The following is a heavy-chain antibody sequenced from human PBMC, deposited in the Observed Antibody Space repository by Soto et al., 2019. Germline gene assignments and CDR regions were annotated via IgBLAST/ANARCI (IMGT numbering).Heavy chain of an antibody. V-gene: IGHV3-30-3*01. CDR3: ARAHYHDSSGPNGHAFDI. D-gene: IGHD3-22*01. J-gene: IGHJ3*02. Sequence: QVQLVESGGGVVQPGRSLRLSCAASEFTFSAYAMHWVRKAPGKGLEWVAVISDDGDKVFYADSMKDRLTISRDNSKSTLFLQLTSLGPEDTALYYCARAHYHDSSGPNGHAFDIWGQGTLVTVSS. CDR2: ISDDGDKV. CDR1: EFTFSAYA.